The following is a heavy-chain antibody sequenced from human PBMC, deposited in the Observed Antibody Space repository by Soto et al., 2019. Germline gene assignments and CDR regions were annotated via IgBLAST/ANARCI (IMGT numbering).Heavy chain of an antibody. CDR2: ISGSGGST. Sequence: GGSLRLSCAASGFTFSSYAMSWVRQAPGKGLEWASAISGSGGSTYYADSVKGRFTISRDNSKNTLYLQMNSLRAEDTAVYYCAKRGTLTGAPGAVDVWGQGTTVTVSS. J-gene: IGHJ6*02. CDR1: GFTFSSYA. CDR3: AKRGTLTGAPGAVDV. D-gene: IGHD1-26*01. V-gene: IGHV3-23*01.